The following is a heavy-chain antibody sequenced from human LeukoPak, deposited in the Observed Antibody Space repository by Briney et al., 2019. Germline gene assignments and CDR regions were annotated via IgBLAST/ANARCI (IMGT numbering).Heavy chain of an antibody. J-gene: IGHJ3*02. CDR1: GFTFSGSA. V-gene: IGHV3-73*01. CDR2: VRSKHNNYAP. CDR3: TSSFGDAFDM. Sequence: GGSLRLSCAASGFTFSGSAMHWVRQASGKGLEWVGHVRSKHNNYAPAYAASVKGRFTISRDDSKNTASLQMNSLKTEDTAVYYCTSSFGDAFDMWGQGTMVTVSS. D-gene: IGHD3-3*01.